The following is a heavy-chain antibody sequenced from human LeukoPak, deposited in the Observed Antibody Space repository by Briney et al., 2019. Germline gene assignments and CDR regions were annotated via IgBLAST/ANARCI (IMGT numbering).Heavy chain of an antibody. D-gene: IGHD3-10*01. CDR1: GFTFSSYA. CDR3: AKSAIGSADGPGDY. Sequence: GGSLRLSCAASGFTFSSYAMSWVRQAPGRGLEWVSAISGSGGSTYYADSVKGRLTISRDNSKNTLHLQMNSLRAEDTAVYYYAKSAIGSADGPGDYWGQGALVTVSS. CDR2: ISGSGGST. V-gene: IGHV3-23*01. J-gene: IGHJ4*02.